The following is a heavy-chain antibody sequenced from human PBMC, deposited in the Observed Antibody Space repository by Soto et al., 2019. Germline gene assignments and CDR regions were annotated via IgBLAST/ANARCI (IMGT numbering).Heavy chain of an antibody. CDR2: INPYTSTT. CDR1: GYSFTHYY. CDR3: ASGASRWYPYCFDS. J-gene: IGHJ4*02. V-gene: IGHV1-2*02. Sequence: QVQLVQSGAEMKKLGASVKVSCKASGYSFTHYYVHWVRQAPGQGLEWMGWINPYTSTTTYAPKFEGRISMTRDKSVSTAYMELSSLRSDDTAVYFCASGASRWYPYCFDSWAQGTLVTVSS. D-gene: IGHD6-13*01.